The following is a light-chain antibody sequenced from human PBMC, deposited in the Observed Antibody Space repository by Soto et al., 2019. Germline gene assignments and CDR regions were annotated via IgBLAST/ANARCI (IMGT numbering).Light chain of an antibody. J-gene: IGKJ3*01. CDR2: GAS. V-gene: IGKV3-20*01. CDR1: QSLSSSL. Sequence: EIVLTQSPGTLSLSPGERATLSCRASQSLSSSLLVWYQQRPGQSPRLLLYGASNKATGIPDRFNSSGSGTDFTHTVTRLVPEYSAVYYYHHYGTSHSTSGPGTKV. CDR3: HHYGTSHST.